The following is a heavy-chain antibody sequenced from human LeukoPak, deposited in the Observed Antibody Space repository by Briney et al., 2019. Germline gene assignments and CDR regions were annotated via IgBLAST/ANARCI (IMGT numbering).Heavy chain of an antibody. CDR2: INADGGIT. CDR3: VRGAVGTGVWFDP. V-gene: IGHV3-74*01. CDR1: GFNFSGYW. J-gene: IGHJ5*02. D-gene: IGHD1-26*01. Sequence: GGSLRLSCAVSGFNFSGYWMHWVRQAPGKGLEWVSRINADGGITNYADSVKGRFTISRDNAENTVHLQMNSLRGDDTAVYYCVRGAVGTGVWFDPWGQGTLVTVSS.